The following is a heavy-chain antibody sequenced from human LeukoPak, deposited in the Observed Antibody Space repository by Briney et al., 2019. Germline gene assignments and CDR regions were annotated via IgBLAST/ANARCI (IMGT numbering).Heavy chain of an antibody. CDR1: GFTFSSYS. CDR2: ISSSSSTI. V-gene: IGHV3-48*01. Sequence: PGGSLRLSCAASGFTFSSYSMNWVRQAPGKGLEWVSYISSSSSTIYYADSVKGRFTISRDNAKSSLYLQMNSLRAEDTAVYYCARGDPYYDILTGYVYWGQGTLVTVSS. J-gene: IGHJ4*02. D-gene: IGHD3-9*01. CDR3: ARGDPYYDILTGYVY.